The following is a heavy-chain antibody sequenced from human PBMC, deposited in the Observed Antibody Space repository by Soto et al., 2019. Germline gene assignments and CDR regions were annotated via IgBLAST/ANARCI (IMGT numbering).Heavy chain of an antibody. CDR3: ARCTYSSSWYWEYFDY. Sequence: ASVKVSCKASGGTFSSYASSWVRQAPGQGLEWMGGIIPIFGTANYAQKFQGRVTITADESTSTAYMELSSLRSEDTAVYYCARCTYSSSWYWEYFDYWGQGTPVTVSS. D-gene: IGHD6-13*01. V-gene: IGHV1-69*13. J-gene: IGHJ4*02. CDR1: GGTFSSYA. CDR2: IIPIFGTA.